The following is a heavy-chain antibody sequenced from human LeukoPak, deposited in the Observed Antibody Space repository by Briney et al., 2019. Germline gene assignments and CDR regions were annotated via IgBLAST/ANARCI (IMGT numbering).Heavy chain of an antibody. CDR3: ATGGPQVATFGDY. CDR2: INPSGGST. Sequence: GASVKVSCKASGGTFRNYVISWVRQAPGQGLEWMGIINPSGGSTSYAQKFQGRVTMTRDTSTSTVYMELSSLRSEDTAVYYCATGGPQVATFGDYWGQGTLVTVSS. J-gene: IGHJ4*02. D-gene: IGHD5-12*01. V-gene: IGHV1-46*01. CDR1: GGTFRNYV.